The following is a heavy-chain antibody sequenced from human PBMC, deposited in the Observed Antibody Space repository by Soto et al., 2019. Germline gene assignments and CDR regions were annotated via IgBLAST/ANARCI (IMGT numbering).Heavy chain of an antibody. J-gene: IGHJ4*02. Sequence: PSETLSLTCTVSGGSISSGDYYWSWIRQPPGKGLEWIGYIYYSGSTYYNPSLKSRVTISVDTSKNQFSLELSSVTAADTAVYYCARGDGFGDRRVDYWGQGTLVTVSS. CDR2: IYYSGST. V-gene: IGHV4-30-4*01. D-gene: IGHD3-10*01. CDR3: ARGDGFGDRRVDY. CDR1: GGSISSGDYY.